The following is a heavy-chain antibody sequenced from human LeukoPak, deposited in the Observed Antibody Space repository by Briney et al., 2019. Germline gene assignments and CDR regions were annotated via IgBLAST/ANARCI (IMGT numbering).Heavy chain of an antibody. Sequence: SETLSLTCTVSGGSISSYCWSWIRQPPGKGLEWIGYIYYSGSTNYNPSLKSRVTISVDTSKNQFSLKLSSVTAADTAVYYCARGGYRTFDYWGQGTLVTVSS. CDR2: IYYSGST. V-gene: IGHV4-59*01. CDR3: ARGGYRTFDY. D-gene: IGHD5-12*01. CDR1: GGSISSYC. J-gene: IGHJ4*02.